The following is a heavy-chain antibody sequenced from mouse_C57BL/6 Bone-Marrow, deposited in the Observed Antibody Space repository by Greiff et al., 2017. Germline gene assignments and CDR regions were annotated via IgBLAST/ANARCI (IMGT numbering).Heavy chain of an antibody. V-gene: IGHV10-1*01. J-gene: IGHJ4*01. Sequence: EVQRVESGGGLVQPKGSLKLSCAASGFSFNTYAMNWVRQAPGQGLEWVARIRSKSNNYATYYADSGKDRFTISRDYSESMLYLQMNNFKTEDTAMYCCVKHMQLRLRNAMDYWGQGTSVTVSS. CDR3: VKHMQLRLRNAMDY. CDR1: GFSFNTYA. CDR2: IRSKSNNYAT. D-gene: IGHD3-2*02.